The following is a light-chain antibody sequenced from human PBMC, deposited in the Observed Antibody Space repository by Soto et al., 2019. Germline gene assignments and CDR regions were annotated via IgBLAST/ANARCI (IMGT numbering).Light chain of an antibody. CDR3: QQYNSYWT. CDR2: DAS. J-gene: IGKJ1*01. V-gene: IGKV1-5*01. CDR1: QSISSW. Sequence: DIQMPQSPSTLSASVGDRVTITCRASQSISSWLAWYQQKPGKAPKLLIYDASSLESGVPSRFSGSGSGTEFTLTISSLQPDDFATYYCQQYNSYWTFGQGTKVAIK.